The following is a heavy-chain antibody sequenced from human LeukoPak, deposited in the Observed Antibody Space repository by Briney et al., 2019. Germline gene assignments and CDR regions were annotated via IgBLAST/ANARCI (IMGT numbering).Heavy chain of an antibody. J-gene: IGHJ6*02. D-gene: IGHD2-2*01. V-gene: IGHV1-46*01. CDR2: VNPSSISA. CDR3: ASVYQHGMDV. CDR1: GYTVTNYY. Sequence: ASVTVSCTASGYTVTNYYMHWVRQAPGQGLEWMGIVNPSSISASYAQKFQGRVTMTRDTSTSTVSMELSSLRSDDTAVYYCASVYQHGMDVWGQGTTVTVSS.